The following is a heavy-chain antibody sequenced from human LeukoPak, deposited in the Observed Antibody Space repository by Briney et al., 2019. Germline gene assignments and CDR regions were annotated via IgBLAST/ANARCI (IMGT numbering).Heavy chain of an antibody. CDR1: GGSISSYY. V-gene: IGHV4-34*01. CDR2: INHSGST. D-gene: IGHD2-21*02. CDR3: ARRRCGGDCYSDY. J-gene: IGHJ4*02. Sequence: ASETLSLTCTVSGGSISSYYWSWTRQPPGKGLEWIGEINHSGSTNYNPSLKSRVTISVDTSKNQFSLKLSSVTAADTAVYYCARRRCGGDCYSDYWGQGTLVTVSS.